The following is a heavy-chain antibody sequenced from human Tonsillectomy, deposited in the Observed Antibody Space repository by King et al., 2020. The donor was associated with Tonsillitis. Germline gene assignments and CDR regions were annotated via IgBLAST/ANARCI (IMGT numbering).Heavy chain of an antibody. Sequence: LQLQESGPGLVKPSETLSLTCTVSGGSISSSSYYWGWIRQPPGKGLEWIGSIYYSGSTYYNPSLKSRVPISVDTSKNQFSLKLSSMTAADTAVYYCARGHGASSIAVPDVSPWGQGTLVTVSS. CDR1: GGSISSSSYY. CDR3: ARGHGASSIAVPDVSP. V-gene: IGHV4-39*01. CDR2: IYYSGST. D-gene: IGHD6-6*01. J-gene: IGHJ5*02.